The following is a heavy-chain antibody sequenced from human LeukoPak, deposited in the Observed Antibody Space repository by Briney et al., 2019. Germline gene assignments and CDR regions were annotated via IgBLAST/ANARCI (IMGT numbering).Heavy chain of an antibody. CDR1: GGTFSSYA. CDR3: AQGGSPGAFDY. Sequence: ASVKVSCKASGGTFSSYAISWVRQAPGQGLEWMGGIIPIFGTANYAQKFQGRVTITADKSTSTAYMELSSLRAEDTAVYYCAQGGSPGAFDYWGQGTLVTVSS. CDR2: IIPIFGTA. D-gene: IGHD1-26*01. J-gene: IGHJ4*02. V-gene: IGHV1-69*06.